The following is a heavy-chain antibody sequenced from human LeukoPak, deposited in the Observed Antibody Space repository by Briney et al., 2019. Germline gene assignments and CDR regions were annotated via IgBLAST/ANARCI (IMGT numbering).Heavy chain of an antibody. D-gene: IGHD4-17*01. V-gene: IGHV3-30-3*01. CDR1: GFTFSTYA. CDR3: AREDGDLPDY. CDR2: MSYDGNNK. Sequence: GRSLRLSCAASGFTFSTYAMHWVRQAPGKGLEWEAVMSYDGNNKYYVDSVKGRFTISRDNSKNTLYLQMTSLRPEDTAVYYCAREDGDLPDYWGQGTLVTVSS. J-gene: IGHJ4*02.